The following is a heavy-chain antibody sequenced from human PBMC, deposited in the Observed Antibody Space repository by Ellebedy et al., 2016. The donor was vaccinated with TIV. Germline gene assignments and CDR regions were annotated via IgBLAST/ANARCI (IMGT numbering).Heavy chain of an antibody. Sequence: SETLSLTCAVYGGSFSGYYWSWIRQPPGEGLEWIGEINHSGSTNYNPSLKSRVTISVDTSKNQFSLKLSSVTAADTAVYYCARGPRSGWRSRFDYWGQGTLVTVSS. V-gene: IGHV4-34*01. J-gene: IGHJ4*02. CDR3: ARGPRSGWRSRFDY. D-gene: IGHD6-19*01. CDR1: GGSFSGYY. CDR2: INHSGST.